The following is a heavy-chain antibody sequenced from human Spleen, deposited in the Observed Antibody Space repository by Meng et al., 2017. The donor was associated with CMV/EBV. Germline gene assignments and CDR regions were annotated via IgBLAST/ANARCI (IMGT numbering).Heavy chain of an antibody. CDR2: IYYSGST. J-gene: IGHJ5*02. V-gene: IGHV4-31*02. CDR1: SISSGGYY. CDR3: ARTGVPAVPFPSNWVDP. D-gene: IGHD2-2*01. Sequence: SISSGGYYWSWIRQHPGKGLEWIGYIYYSGSTYYNPSLKSRVTISVDTSKNQFSLKLSSVTAADTAVYYCARTGVPAVPFPSNWVDPWGQGTLVTVSS.